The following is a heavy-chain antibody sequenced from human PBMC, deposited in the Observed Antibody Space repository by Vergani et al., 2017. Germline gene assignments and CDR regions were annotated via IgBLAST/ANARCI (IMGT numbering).Heavy chain of an antibody. J-gene: IGHJ4*02. D-gene: IGHD3-22*01. CDR1: GGTLSRNS. CDR2: IIPIFGTT. CDR3: ARSSGYYSYYFDF. Sequence: QGQLAQSGAEVKKPGSSVKVSCKAPGGTLSRNSISWVRQAPGQGLEWMGRIIPIFGTTSYAQKFQGRVTILADESTSTAYMELSSLRSEDTAVYYCARSSGYYSYYFDFWGQGTLVTVSS. V-gene: IGHV1-69*13.